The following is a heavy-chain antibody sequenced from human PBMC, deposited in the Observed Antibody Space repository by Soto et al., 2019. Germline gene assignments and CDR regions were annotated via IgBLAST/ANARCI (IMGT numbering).Heavy chain of an antibody. CDR3: ARRSPSWAFDI. V-gene: IGHV3-23*01. J-gene: IGHJ3*02. CDR2: VSGSGSST. D-gene: IGHD2-15*01. CDR1: GFTFSNYA. Sequence: EVQVLESGGGLVQPGGSLRLSCAVSGFTFSNYAMSWVRQAPGKGLEWVSAVSGSGSSTYYADSVKGRFTISRDNSKNTLYLQMNSLRAEDTAVYYCARRSPSWAFDIWGQGTMVTVSS.